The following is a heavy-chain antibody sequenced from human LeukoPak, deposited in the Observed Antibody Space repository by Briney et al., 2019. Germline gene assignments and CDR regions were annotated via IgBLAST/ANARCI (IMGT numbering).Heavy chain of an antibody. Sequence: PGGSLRLSCAATGFTFSSYSMNWVRQAPGKGLEWVSSISSSSSYIYYADSVKGRFTISRDNAKNTLYLQMNSLRAEDTAMYYCVRSDWFDNWGQGTLVTVSS. V-gene: IGHV3-21*04. J-gene: IGHJ5*02. CDR3: VRSDWFDN. CDR1: GFTFSSYS. CDR2: ISSSSSYI.